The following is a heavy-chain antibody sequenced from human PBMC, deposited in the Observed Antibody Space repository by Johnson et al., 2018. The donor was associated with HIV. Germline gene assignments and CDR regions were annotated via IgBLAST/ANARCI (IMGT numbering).Heavy chain of an antibody. J-gene: IGHJ3*02. V-gene: IGHV3-73*01. CDR2: IRSKANSYAT. CDR3: NTGKDI. CDR1: GFTFSGSA. Sequence: VQLVESGGGLVQPGGSLKLSCAASGFTFSGSAMHWVRQASGKGLEWVGRIRSKANSYATAYAASGKGRFTISRDDSKNKQYLQMNSLKTEDPAVYYCNTGKDIWGQGTMVTVSS.